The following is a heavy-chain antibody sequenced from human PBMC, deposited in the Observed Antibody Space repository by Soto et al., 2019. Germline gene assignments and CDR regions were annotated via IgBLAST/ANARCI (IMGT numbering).Heavy chain of an antibody. CDR2: LSASGRT. D-gene: IGHD2-8*01. Sequence: PSETLSLTCAISGDSIGNFYWSWIRQPAGKGLESLGRLSASGRTNYSPSLQSRVTMSLDRSKNRFYLRLTSVSAADTAVYFCARGMGRYFDLWCRGTLVTVSS. J-gene: IGHJ2*01. CDR3: ARGMGRYFDL. V-gene: IGHV4-4*07. CDR1: GDSIGNFY.